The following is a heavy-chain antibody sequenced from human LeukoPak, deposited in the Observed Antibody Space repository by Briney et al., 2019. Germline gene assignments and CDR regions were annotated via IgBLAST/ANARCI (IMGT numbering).Heavy chain of an antibody. CDR2: INTNTGIP. CDR1: GYTFTSYA. D-gene: IGHD6-19*01. Sequence: ASVKVSCKASGYTFTSYAMNWVRQASGQGLEWMGWINTNTGIPTYAQGFTGRFVFSLDTSVSTAYLQISSLKDEDTAVYYCARGSGSDYWGQGTLVTVSS. CDR3: ARGSGSDY. J-gene: IGHJ4*02. V-gene: IGHV7-4-1*02.